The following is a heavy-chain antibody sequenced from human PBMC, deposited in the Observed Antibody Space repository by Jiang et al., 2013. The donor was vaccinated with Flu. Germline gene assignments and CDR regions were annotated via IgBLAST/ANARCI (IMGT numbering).Heavy chain of an antibody. CDR1: GDTFSKYG. Sequence: PGSSVKVSCKASGDTFSKYGIMWVRQAPGQGLECMGRISPCLGQKKYAQRFQGRVTITADESTNTVYMELRSLRSDDTAVYFCATAPGSAWGYYYHYMDVWGKGTTVTVSS. CDR3: ATAPGSAWGYYYHYMDV. V-gene: IGHV1-69*15. CDR2: ISPCLGQ. D-gene: IGHD6-19*01. J-gene: IGHJ6*03.